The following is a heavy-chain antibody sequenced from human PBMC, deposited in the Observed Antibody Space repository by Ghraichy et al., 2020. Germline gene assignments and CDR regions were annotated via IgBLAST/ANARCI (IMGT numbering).Heavy chain of an antibody. CDR2: MNPYNGNT. D-gene: IGHD3-22*01. V-gene: IGHV1-8*01. J-gene: IGHJ3*02. Sequence: ASVKVSCKTYGYTFTSHEINWVRQASGQGLEWMGWMNPYNGNTVFAQKFQDRVTTTRNTSISTAYMELISLRSEDTAVYYCARGRATGYTSAYYYDTRGYYGAFDIWGQGTVVTVSS. CDR3: ARGRATGYTSAYYYDTRGYYGAFDI. CDR1: GYTFTSHE.